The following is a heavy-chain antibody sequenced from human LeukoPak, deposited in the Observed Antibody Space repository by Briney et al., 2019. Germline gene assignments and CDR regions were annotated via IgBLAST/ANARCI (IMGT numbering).Heavy chain of an antibody. D-gene: IGHD3-22*01. CDR2: IIPIFGTA. Sequence: SVKVSCKASGGTFSSYAISWVRQAPGQGLEWMGGIIPIFGTANYAQKFQGRVTITADESTSTAYMELSSLRSEDTAVYYCARDLDSSGYYYGRGYFDYWGQGTLVTVSS. J-gene: IGHJ4*02. CDR3: ARDLDSSGYYYGRGYFDY. CDR1: GGTFSSYA. V-gene: IGHV1-69*13.